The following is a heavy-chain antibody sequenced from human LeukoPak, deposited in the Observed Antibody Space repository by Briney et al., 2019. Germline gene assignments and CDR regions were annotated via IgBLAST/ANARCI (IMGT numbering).Heavy chain of an antibody. J-gene: IGHJ1*01. CDR3: ARDDGSGYYWSEYFQH. CDR1: GGSISSGSYY. CDR2: IYTSGST. D-gene: IGHD3-22*01. Sequence: PSETLSLTCTVSGGSISSGSYYWSWIRQPAGKGLEWIGRIYTSGSTNYNPSLKSRVTISVDTSKNQFSLKLSSVTAADTAVYYCARDDGSGYYWSEYFQHWGQGTLVTVSS. V-gene: IGHV4-61*02.